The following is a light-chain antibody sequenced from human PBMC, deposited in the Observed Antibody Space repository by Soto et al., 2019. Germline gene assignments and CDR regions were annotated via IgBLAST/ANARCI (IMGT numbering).Light chain of an antibody. J-gene: IGKJ4*01. CDR1: QSLLFFNGITY. CDR3: MQGTHWPLT. V-gene: IGKV2-30*01. Sequence: EVVLTQSPLSLPVTVGQPATVSCRSSQSLLFFNGITYLTWFHQRPGQPPRRLISEVSNRDSGVPDRVSGSGSGTDFTLEISRVEAEDVGLFDCMQGTHWPLTFGGGTRVEIK. CDR2: EVS.